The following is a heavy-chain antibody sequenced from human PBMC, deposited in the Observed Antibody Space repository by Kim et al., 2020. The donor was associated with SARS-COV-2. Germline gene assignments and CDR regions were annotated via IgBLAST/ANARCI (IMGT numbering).Heavy chain of an antibody. D-gene: IGHD1-26*01. CDR3: ARGLQEGAASYGMDV. J-gene: IGHJ6*02. Sequence: DSVNGRFAILSDNSENTPYLQMNSLRAEDTAVYYCARGLQEGAASYGMDVWGQGTTVTVSS. V-gene: IGHV3-30*07.